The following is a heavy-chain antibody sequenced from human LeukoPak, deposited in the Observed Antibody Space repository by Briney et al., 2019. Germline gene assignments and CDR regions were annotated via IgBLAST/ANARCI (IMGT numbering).Heavy chain of an antibody. CDR1: GGSISGDY. V-gene: IGHV4-59*01. J-gene: IGHJ4*02. Sequence: PSETLSLTCTVSGGSISGDYRGWIRQPPGKGLEWVGYIYYTGATNYNPSLKSRVTVSVDASKNQFSLKLSSVSAADTAVYYCARLQGDSTAVFDYWGQGTLVTVSS. CDR3: ARLQGDSTAVFDY. CDR2: IYYTGAT. D-gene: IGHD2-21*01.